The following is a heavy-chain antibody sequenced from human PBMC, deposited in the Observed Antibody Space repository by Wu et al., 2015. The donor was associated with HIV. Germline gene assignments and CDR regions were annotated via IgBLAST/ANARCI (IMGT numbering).Heavy chain of an antibody. CDR3: AINTDSVATSLYSLGV. D-gene: IGHD5-12*01. J-gene: IGHJ6*02. CDR2: FIPSFATA. CDR1: GGTFNKYA. V-gene: IGHV1-69*12. Sequence: QVQLVQSGAVVKKPGSSVTVSCKTSGGTFNKYAFSWVRQTPAQGLEWMGGFIPSFATANYAQKFQGRLTISADEFTSTAYMELSGLRSEDTAVYYCAINTDSVATSLYSLGVWGQGTVVTVSS.